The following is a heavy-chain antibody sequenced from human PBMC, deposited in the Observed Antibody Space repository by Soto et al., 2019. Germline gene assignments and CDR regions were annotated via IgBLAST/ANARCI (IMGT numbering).Heavy chain of an antibody. D-gene: IGHD2-2*01. CDR3: ATDGAGYCISTSCYPPYYYYGMDV. Sequence: ASVKVSFKVSGYTLTELSMHWVRQAPGKGLEWMGGFDPEDGETIYAQKFQGRVTMTEDTSTDTAYMELSSLRSEDTAVYYCATDGAGYCISTSCYPPYYYYGMDVWGQGTTVTVS. CDR1: GYTLTELS. CDR2: FDPEDGET. J-gene: IGHJ6*02. V-gene: IGHV1-24*01.